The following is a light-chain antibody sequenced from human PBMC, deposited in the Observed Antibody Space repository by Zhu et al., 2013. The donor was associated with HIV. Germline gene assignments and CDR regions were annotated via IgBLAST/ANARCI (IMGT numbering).Light chain of an antibody. CDR2: KAS. J-gene: IGKJ1*01. V-gene: IGKV1-5*03. CDR1: QSISTW. Sequence: DIQMTQSPSTLSASVGGRVTITCRASQSISTWLAWYQQKPGKAPKLLIYKASNLESGVPSRFSGSGSGTEFSLTISSLQPDDFATYYCQQYNGYPTFG. CDR3: QQYNGYPT.